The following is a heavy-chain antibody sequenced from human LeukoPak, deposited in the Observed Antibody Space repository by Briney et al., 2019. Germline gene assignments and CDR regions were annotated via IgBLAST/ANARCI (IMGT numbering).Heavy chain of an antibody. CDR3: ARTAGPHNPPGRIYYFDY. J-gene: IGHJ4*02. V-gene: IGHV1-18*01. CDR2: ISAYNGNT. D-gene: IGHD1-14*01. CDR1: GYTFTSYG. Sequence: GASVKVSCKASGYTFTSYGISWVRQAPGQGLEWMGWISAYNGNTNYAQKLQGRVTMTTDTSTSTAYMELRSLRSDDTAVYYCARTAGPHNPPGRIYYFDYWGQGTLVTVSS.